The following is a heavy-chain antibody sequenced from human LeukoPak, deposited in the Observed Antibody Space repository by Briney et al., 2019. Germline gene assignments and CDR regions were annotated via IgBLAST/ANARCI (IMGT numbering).Heavy chain of an antibody. CDR1: GGSISSSSYY. Sequence: SETLSLTCTVSGGSISSSSYYWGWIRQPPGKGLEWIGSIYYSGSTYYNPSLKSRVTISVDTSKNQSSLKLSSVTAADTAVYYCARGYSLDYWGQGTLVTVSS. CDR2: IYYSGST. J-gene: IGHJ4*02. V-gene: IGHV4-39*01. D-gene: IGHD5-18*01. CDR3: ARGYSLDY.